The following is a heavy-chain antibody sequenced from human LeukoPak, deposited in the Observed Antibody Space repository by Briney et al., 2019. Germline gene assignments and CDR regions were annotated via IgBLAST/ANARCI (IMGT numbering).Heavy chain of an antibody. D-gene: IGHD6-13*01. Sequence: PGGSLRLSCAASGFNVGTYAMSWVRQAPGRGLEWVSCINTGETTFYADSVKGRFTISRDNSNLYLHMTSLRAEDTAVYYCAKGRISAAGTGDWFDPWGQGTLVTVSS. CDR2: INTGETT. CDR1: GFNVGTYA. V-gene: IGHV3-23*01. CDR3: AKGRISAAGTGDWFDP. J-gene: IGHJ5*02.